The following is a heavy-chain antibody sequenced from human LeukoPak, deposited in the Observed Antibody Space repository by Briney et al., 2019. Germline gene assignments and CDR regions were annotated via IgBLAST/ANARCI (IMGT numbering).Heavy chain of an antibody. J-gene: IGHJ5*02. CDR2: IYPGDSDT. CDR3: ARRRAAAGTLNWFDP. D-gene: IGHD6-13*01. Sequence: GESLKISCKGSGYSFTSYWIGWVRQMPGKGLGWMGIIYPGDSDTRYSPSFQGQVTISADKSISTAYLQWSSLKASDTAMYYCARRRAAAGTLNWFDPWGQGTLVTVSS. V-gene: IGHV5-51*01. CDR1: GYSFTSYW.